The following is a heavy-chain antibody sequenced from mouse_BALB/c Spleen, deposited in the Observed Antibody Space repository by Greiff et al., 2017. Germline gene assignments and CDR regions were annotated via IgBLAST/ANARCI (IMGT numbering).Heavy chain of an antibody. D-gene: IGHD2-12*01. Sequence: QVKLKESGAELAKPGASVKMSCKASGYTFTSYWMHWVKQRPGQGLEWIGYINPSTGYTEYNQKFKDKATLTADKSSSTAYMQLSSLTSEDSAVYYCARRKRRDWYFDVWGAGTTVTVSS. CDR1: GYTFTSYW. J-gene: IGHJ1*01. CDR3: ARRKRRDWYFDV. V-gene: IGHV1-7*01. CDR2: INPSTGYT.